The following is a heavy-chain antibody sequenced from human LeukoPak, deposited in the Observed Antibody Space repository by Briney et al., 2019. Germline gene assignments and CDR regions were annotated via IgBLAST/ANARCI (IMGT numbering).Heavy chain of an antibody. Sequence: GESLKISCEASGYSFTTYWITWVRQMPGKGLEWMAIIYSGDSDTRYSPSFQGQVTISADKSISTAYLQWSSLKASDTAIYYCAIHSYGCRHWGQGTLVTVSS. CDR3: AIHSYGCRH. CDR2: IYSGDSDT. CDR1: GYSFTTYW. V-gene: IGHV5-51*01. J-gene: IGHJ4*02. D-gene: IGHD3-16*02.